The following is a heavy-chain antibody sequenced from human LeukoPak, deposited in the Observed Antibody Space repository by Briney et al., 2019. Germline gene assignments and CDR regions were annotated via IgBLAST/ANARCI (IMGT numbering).Heavy chain of an antibody. CDR3: ARGREWELQFYYYMDV. CDR1: GFTFSNYY. Sequence: GGSLRLSCEASGFTFSNYYMNWVRQAPGKGPEWLSSISGSKTYISHADSVKGRFTIARDNVKNSLYLQMNSLRAEDTAVYYCARGREWELQFYYYMDVWGKGTTVTVSS. J-gene: IGHJ6*03. V-gene: IGHV3-21*01. D-gene: IGHD1-26*01. CDR2: ISGSKTYI.